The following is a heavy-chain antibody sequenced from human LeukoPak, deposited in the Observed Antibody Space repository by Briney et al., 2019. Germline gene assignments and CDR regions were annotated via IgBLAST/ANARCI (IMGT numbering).Heavy chain of an antibody. D-gene: IGHD1-14*01. Sequence: PSETLSLTCTVSGGSISSYYWSWPRQPRGKGLEWIGYIYYSGSTNYNPSLKSRVNISVDTSKNQFSLKLSSVTAADTAVYYCARDAGHNRFDYWGQGTLVTVSS. CDR3: ARDAGHNRFDY. V-gene: IGHV4-59*01. CDR2: IYYSGST. CDR1: GGSISSYY. J-gene: IGHJ4*02.